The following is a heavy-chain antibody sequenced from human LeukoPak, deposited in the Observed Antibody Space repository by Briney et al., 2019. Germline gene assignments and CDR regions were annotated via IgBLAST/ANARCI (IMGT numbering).Heavy chain of an antibody. CDR3: ARVRAGAYGDYGTANWFDP. Sequence: ASVKVSCKASGGTFSSYAISWVRQAPGQGLEWMGGIIPIFGTANYAQKFQGRVTITRDTSASAAYMELSSLRSEDTAVYYCARVRAGAYGDYGTANWFDPWGQGTLVTVSS. V-gene: IGHV1-69*05. D-gene: IGHD4-17*01. CDR1: GGTFSSYA. CDR2: IIPIFGTA. J-gene: IGHJ5*02.